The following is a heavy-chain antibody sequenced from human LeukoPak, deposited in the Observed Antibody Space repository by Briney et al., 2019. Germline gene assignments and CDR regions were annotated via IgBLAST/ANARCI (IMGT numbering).Heavy chain of an antibody. Sequence: GGSLRLSCGTSGFIFSNYDMHWVRQAPGKGLEWMAFIRYDGTNKNYADSVQGRFTISRDNSKNTLYLQMTSLRVHDTALYYCAKRPPGSGLDYWGQGTLVTVSS. D-gene: IGHD3-10*01. CDR1: GFIFSNYD. V-gene: IGHV3-30*02. CDR2: IRYDGTNK. CDR3: AKRPPGSGLDY. J-gene: IGHJ4*02.